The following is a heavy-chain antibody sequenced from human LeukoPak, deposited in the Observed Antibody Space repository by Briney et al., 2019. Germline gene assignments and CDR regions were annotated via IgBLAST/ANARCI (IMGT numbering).Heavy chain of an antibody. J-gene: IGHJ4*02. CDR2: ISYDGSDK. Sequence: GGSLRLSCAASGFTFSSYGMHWVRQAPGKGLEWVAVISYDGSDKYYADSVKGRFTISRDNSKNTLYLQMNSLRAEDTAVYYCAKGEAAAGGYFDYWGQGTLVTVSS. CDR3: AKGEAAAGGYFDY. CDR1: GFTFSSYG. D-gene: IGHD6-13*01. V-gene: IGHV3-30*18.